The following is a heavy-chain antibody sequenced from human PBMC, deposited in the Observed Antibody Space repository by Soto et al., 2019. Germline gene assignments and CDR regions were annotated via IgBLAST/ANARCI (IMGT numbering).Heavy chain of an antibody. D-gene: IGHD3-22*01. CDR3: ARDLSSSGYYSLFDY. CDR2: ISYDGSNK. J-gene: IGHJ4*02. V-gene: IGHV3-30-3*01. CDR1: GFTFNSYA. Sequence: HPGGSMKLSCAASGFTFNSYAMHWVRQAPGKGLEWVAVISYDGSNKYYADSVKGRFTISRDNSKNTLYLQMNSLRAEDTAVYYCARDLSSSGYYSLFDYWGQGTLVTVSS.